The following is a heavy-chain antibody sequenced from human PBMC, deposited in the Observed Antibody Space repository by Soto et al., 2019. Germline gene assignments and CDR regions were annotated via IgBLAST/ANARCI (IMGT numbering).Heavy chain of an antibody. J-gene: IGHJ4*02. CDR2: ISGGGGTM. CDR3: VKSFDYDILTGYTSYFDY. D-gene: IGHD3-9*01. V-gene: IGHV3-23*01. CDR1: GFTFNRYT. Sequence: GGSLRLSCAASGFTFNRYTMNWVRQAPGKGLEWLSYISGGGGTMFYADSVKGRFTISRDNSKNTLYLQMNSLRAEDTAVYYCVKSFDYDILTGYTSYFDYWGQGTLVTVSS.